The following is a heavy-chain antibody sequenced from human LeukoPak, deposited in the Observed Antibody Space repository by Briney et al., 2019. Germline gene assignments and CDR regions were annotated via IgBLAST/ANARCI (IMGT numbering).Heavy chain of an antibody. J-gene: IGHJ6*02. Sequence: GASVKVSCKASGYTFTNNYMHWVRQAPGQGLEWMGIINPSGGSTNYAQKFQGRVTMTRDTSTSTVYMELSSLRSEDTAVYYCARESGYSGYDAAYGMDVWGQGTTVTVSS. CDR1: GYTFTNNY. CDR3: ARESGYSGYDAAYGMDV. CDR2: INPSGGST. D-gene: IGHD5-12*01. V-gene: IGHV1-46*01.